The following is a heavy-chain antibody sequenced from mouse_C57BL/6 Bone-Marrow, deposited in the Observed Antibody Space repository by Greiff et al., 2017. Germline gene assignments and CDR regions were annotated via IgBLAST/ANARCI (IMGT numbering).Heavy chain of an antibody. Sequence: ESGPGLVKPSQSLSLTCSVTGYSITSGYYWNWILQFPGNKLEWMGYISYDGSNNYNPSLKNRISITRDTSKNQFFLKLNSVTTEDTATYYCARGGLPYAMDYWGQGTSVTVSS. D-gene: IGHD2-2*01. CDR3: ARGGLPYAMDY. CDR1: GYSITSGYY. J-gene: IGHJ4*01. CDR2: ISYDGSN. V-gene: IGHV3-6*01.